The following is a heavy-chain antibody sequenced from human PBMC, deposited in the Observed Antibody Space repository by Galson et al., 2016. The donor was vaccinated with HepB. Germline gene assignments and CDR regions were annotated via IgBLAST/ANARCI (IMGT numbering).Heavy chain of an antibody. CDR1: GGSFRGYY. J-gene: IGHJ6*02. Sequence: SETLSLTCAVYGGSFRGYYWSWIRQTPGKGLEWIGEVNHNGNTNYNPSLKSRVTMSVDTSKNQFSLRLSSVTAADTAVYYCARFEFYYFYGMDVWGQGTTVTVSS. V-gene: IGHV4-34*01. CDR2: VNHNGNT. CDR3: ARFEFYYFYGMDV.